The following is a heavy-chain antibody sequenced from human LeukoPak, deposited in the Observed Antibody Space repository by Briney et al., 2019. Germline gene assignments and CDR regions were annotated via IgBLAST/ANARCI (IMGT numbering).Heavy chain of an antibody. CDR1: GFTVSSNY. Sequence: GGSLRLSCAASGFTVSSNYMSWVRQAPGKGLEWVSVIYSGGSTYYADSVKGRFTISRDNSKNTLYLQMNSLRAEDTAVYHCARGSGYSYVDYWGQGTLVTVSS. CDR2: IYSGGST. D-gene: IGHD5-18*01. V-gene: IGHV3-66*01. J-gene: IGHJ4*02. CDR3: ARGSGYSYVDY.